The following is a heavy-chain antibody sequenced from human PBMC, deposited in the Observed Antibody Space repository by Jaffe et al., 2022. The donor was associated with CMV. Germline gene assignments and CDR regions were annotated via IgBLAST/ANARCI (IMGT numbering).Heavy chain of an antibody. CDR1: GLTVSNNY. D-gene: IGHD2-2*01. Sequence: EVQLVESGGGLIQPGGSLRLSCAASGLTVSNNYMRWVRQAPGKGLEWVSDLYSGGDIYYADSVKGRFTASRDSSKNTLYLQMTSLRAEDTAVYYCARDRHCNRSSCYGVWGQGTLVTVSS. J-gene: IGHJ4*02. CDR2: LYSGGDI. V-gene: IGHV3-53*01. CDR3: ARDRHCNRSSCYGV.